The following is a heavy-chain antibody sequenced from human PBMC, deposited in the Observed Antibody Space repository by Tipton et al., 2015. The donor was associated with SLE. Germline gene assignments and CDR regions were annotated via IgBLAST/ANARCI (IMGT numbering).Heavy chain of an antibody. J-gene: IGHJ4*02. CDR3: ARALFGVVSPFDY. CDR2: IYYPGAIGATHYPGT. Sequence: LRLSCAVYGGSFNGYFWTWIRQPPGKGLEWIGTIYYPGAIGATHYPGTHYNPSLKSRVTISVDTSKNQFSLKLSSVTAADTAVYYCARALFGVVSPFDYWGQGTLVTVSS. D-gene: IGHD3-3*01. V-gene: IGHV4-34*01. CDR1: GGSFNGYF.